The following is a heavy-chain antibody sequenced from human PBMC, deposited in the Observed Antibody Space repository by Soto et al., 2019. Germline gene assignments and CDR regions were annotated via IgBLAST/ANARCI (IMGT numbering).Heavy chain of an antibody. CDR1: GYTFTSYG. Sequence: QVQLVQSGAEVKKPGASVKVSCKASGYTFTSYGISWVRQAPGQGLEWMGWISAYNGNTNYAQKLQGRVTMTTDTSTSTAYMELRSRGSDDTAVYYCARGALDILTGYTLFDYWGQGTLVTVSS. J-gene: IGHJ4*02. CDR2: ISAYNGNT. D-gene: IGHD3-9*01. CDR3: ARGALDILTGYTLFDY. V-gene: IGHV1-18*01.